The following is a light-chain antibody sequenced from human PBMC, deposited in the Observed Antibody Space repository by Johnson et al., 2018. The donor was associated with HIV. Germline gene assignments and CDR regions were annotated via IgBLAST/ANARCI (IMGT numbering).Light chain of an antibody. CDR1: SSNIGNNY. V-gene: IGLV1-51*02. J-gene: IGLJ1*01. Sequence: QSVLTQPPSVSAAPGQKVTISCSGSSSNIGNNYVSWYQQLPGTAPKLLIYENNKRPSGIPYRFSGSKSGTSATLGITGLQTGDEADYYCGTWHSALSGGGCFGTGTRVTVL. CDR2: ENN. CDR3: GTWHSALSGGGC.